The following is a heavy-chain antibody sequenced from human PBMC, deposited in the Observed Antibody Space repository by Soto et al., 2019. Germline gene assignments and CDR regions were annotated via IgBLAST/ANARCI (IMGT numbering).Heavy chain of an antibody. V-gene: IGHV2-5*01. CDR2: IYWNDDK. D-gene: IGHD6-6*01. Sequence: SGPTLVNPSQTLTLTCTLSGISLSTSGVGLGWIRQTPGKALEWLALIYWNDDKHYSPSLKTRLTITKDTSKNQAVLTMTNMDPVDTATYYCARGLATLPVFAFDIWGQGTVVTVSS. J-gene: IGHJ3*02. CDR3: ARGLATLPVFAFDI. CDR1: GISLSTSGVG.